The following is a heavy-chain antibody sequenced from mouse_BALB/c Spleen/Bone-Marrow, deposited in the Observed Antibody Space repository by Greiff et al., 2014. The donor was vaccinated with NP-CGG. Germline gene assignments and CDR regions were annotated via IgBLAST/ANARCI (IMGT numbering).Heavy chain of an antibody. J-gene: IGHJ3*01. Sequence: VQPQQSGAELVKPGASVKMSCKASGYTFTSYWMHWVKQRPGQGLEWIGTIDPSDSYTSYNQKSKGKATLTVDTSSSTAYMQLSSLTSEDSAVYYCTRMWAYWGQGTLVTVSA. V-gene: IGHV1S127*01. CDR2: IDPSDSYT. CDR1: GYTFTSYW. CDR3: TRMWAY.